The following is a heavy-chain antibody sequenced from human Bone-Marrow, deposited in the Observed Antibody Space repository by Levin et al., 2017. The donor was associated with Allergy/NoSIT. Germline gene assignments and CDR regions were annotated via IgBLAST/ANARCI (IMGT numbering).Heavy chain of an antibody. CDR2: ISSSGSTI. CDR1: GFTFSDYY. Sequence: GGSLRLSCAASGFTFSDYYMSWIRQAPGKGLEWVSYISSSGSTIYYADSVKGRFTISRDNAKNSLYLQMNSLRAEDTAVYYCARAEFWDYYYGMDVWGQGTTVTVSS. D-gene: IGHD3-10*01. V-gene: IGHV3-11*01. CDR3: ARAEFWDYYYGMDV. J-gene: IGHJ6*02.